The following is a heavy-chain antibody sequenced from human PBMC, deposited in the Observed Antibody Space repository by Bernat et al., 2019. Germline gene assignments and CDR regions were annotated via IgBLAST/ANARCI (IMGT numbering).Heavy chain of an antibody. CDR1: GFTFSSYW. Sequence: EVQLVESGGGLVQPGGSLRLSCSASGFTFSSYWMHWVRQAPGKGLVWVSRINSDGSSTSYAHATKGRFTISRDNAKNTLYLQMNSLGAEDTAMYYCARAWHSSGSTWGQGTLVTVSS. CDR2: INSDGSST. D-gene: IGHD6-19*01. J-gene: IGHJ4*02. V-gene: IGHV3-74*01. CDR3: ARAWHSSGST.